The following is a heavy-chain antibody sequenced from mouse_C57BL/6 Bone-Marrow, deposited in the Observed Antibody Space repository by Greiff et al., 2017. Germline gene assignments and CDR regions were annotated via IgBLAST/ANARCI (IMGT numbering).Heavy chain of an antibody. J-gene: IGHJ1*03. Sequence: VQLQQSGPELVKPGASVKISCKASGYAFSSSWMNWVKQRPGKGLEWIGRIYPGDGDTNYNGKFKGKATLTADKSSSTAYMQLSSLTSEDSAVYFCAIDPHYYVSSSHWSFDVWGTGTTVTVSS. CDR2: IYPGDGDT. CDR1: GYAFSSSW. V-gene: IGHV1-82*01. D-gene: IGHD1-1*01. CDR3: AIDPHYYVSSSHWSFDV.